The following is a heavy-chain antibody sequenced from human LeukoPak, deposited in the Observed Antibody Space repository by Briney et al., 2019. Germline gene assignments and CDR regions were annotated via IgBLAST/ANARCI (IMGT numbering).Heavy chain of an antibody. CDR2: INHSGST. CDR3: ASSPMVRGGIDY. J-gene: IGHJ4*02. D-gene: IGHD3-10*01. V-gene: IGHV4-34*01. CDR1: GGSFSGYY. Sequence: SETLSLTCAVYGGSFSGYYWSWIRQPPGKGLEWIGEINHSGSTNYNPSLKSRVTISVDTSKYQFSLKLSSVTAADTAVYYCASSPMVRGGIDYWGQGTLVTVSS.